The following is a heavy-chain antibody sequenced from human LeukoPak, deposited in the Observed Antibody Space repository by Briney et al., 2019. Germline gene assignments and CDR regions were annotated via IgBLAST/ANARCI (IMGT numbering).Heavy chain of an antibody. D-gene: IGHD3-22*01. Sequence: PSETLSLTCTVSGGSISSGGYYWSWIRQHPGKGLEWIGYIYYSGSTYYNPSLKSRVTISVDTSKNQFSLKLSSVTAADTAVYYCARAPFPYYYDSPPDPVGAFDIWDQGTMVTVSS. CDR1: GGSISSGGYY. J-gene: IGHJ3*02. V-gene: IGHV4-31*03. CDR2: IYYSGST. CDR3: ARAPFPYYYDSPPDPVGAFDI.